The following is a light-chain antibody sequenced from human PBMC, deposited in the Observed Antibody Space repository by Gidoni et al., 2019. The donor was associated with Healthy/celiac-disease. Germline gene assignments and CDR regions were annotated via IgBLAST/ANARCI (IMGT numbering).Light chain of an antibody. V-gene: IGKV3-20*01. CDR1: QSVSSSY. CDR2: GAS. Sequence: EIVLTQSQGLLSWSPGERATLSCRASQSVSSSYLAWYQQKQGQATRHLIYGASSKATGIPDRFSGSGSGTDFTLTISRLEPEDFAVYYCQQYSSSPMCSFGQGTKLEIK. CDR3: QQYSSSPMCS. J-gene: IGKJ2*04.